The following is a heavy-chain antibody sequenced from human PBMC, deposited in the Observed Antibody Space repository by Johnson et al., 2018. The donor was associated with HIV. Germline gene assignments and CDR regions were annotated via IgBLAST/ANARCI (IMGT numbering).Heavy chain of an antibody. V-gene: IGHV3-73*01. Sequence: MQLVESGGGVVQPGGSLKLSCAASGFTFSGSAMHWVRQASGKGLEWVGRIRSKANSYATAYAASVKGRFTISRDDSKNTAYLQMNSLKTEDTAVYYCTSGKSWLAVDAFDIWGQGTMVTVSS. CDR3: TSGKSWLAVDAFDI. CDR1: GFTFSGSA. J-gene: IGHJ3*02. CDR2: IRSKANSYAT. D-gene: IGHD6-19*01.